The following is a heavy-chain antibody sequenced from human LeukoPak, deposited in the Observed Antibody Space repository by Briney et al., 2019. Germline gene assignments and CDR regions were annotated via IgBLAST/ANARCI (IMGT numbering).Heavy chain of an antibody. D-gene: IGHD3-10*01. CDR3: AKARTPYVSGSHDY. Sequence: PGRSLRLSCAASGFTFSNYAMSWVRQAPGEGLEWVSVVSGSGINTYYAESVKGRFTIFRDNSKNTLYLQMNNLRADDTAVFYCAKARTPYVSGSHDYWGQGTLVTVSS. CDR2: VSGSGINT. CDR1: GFTFSNYA. V-gene: IGHV3-23*01. J-gene: IGHJ4*02.